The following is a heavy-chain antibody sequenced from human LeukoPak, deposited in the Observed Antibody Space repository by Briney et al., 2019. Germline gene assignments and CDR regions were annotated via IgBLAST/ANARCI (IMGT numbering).Heavy chain of an antibody. Sequence: GGSLRLSCAASGFTFSSYAMSWVRQAPGKGLEWVSAISGSGVSTYYADSVKGRFTISRDNSKNTLYLQMNSLRAEDTAVYYCAKDHHSYGSTFDYWGQGTLVTVSS. CDR1: GFTFSSYA. D-gene: IGHD5-18*01. CDR2: ISGSGVST. CDR3: AKDHHSYGSTFDY. V-gene: IGHV3-23*01. J-gene: IGHJ4*02.